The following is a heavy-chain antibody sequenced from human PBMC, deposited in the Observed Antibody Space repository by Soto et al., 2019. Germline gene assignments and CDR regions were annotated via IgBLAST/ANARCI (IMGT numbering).Heavy chain of an antibody. V-gene: IGHV4-30-4*01. CDR3: ARELEGGVFDI. D-gene: IGHD2-8*02. CDR1: GGPVRDAYSY. Sequence: TLSLTCTVSGGPVRDAYSYWTWIRQPPGKGLEWMGYLSYTGSTYYNPSLRNRASISVDESSNHLSLRLSSVTAADTAVYYCARELEGGVFDIWGRGTLVTVSS. J-gene: IGHJ3*02. CDR2: LSYTGST.